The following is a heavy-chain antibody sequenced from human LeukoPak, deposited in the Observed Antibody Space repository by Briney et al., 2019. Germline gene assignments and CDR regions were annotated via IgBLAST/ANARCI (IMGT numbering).Heavy chain of an antibody. CDR1: GYSFTSYW. Sequence: GESLKISCKGSGYSFTSYWIGWVRQMPGKGLEWMGIIYPGDSDTRYSPSFQGQVTISADKSISTAYLQWSSLKASDTATYYCASSLVPAAISEGDYFDYWGQGTLVTVSS. CDR2: IYPGDSDT. CDR3: ASSLVPAAISEGDYFDY. V-gene: IGHV5-51*01. J-gene: IGHJ4*02. D-gene: IGHD2-2*01.